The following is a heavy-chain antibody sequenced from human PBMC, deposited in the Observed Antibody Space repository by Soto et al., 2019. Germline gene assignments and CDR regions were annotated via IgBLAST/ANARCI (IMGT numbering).Heavy chain of an antibody. V-gene: IGHV3-23*01. D-gene: IGHD6-13*01. J-gene: IGHJ6*02. CDR1: GFIFSDYA. CDR2: ISGSGESI. CDR3: ARDRHGSDWYTYYFYTLAV. Sequence: EVHLSESGGGLVQPGESLRISCAASGFIFSDYAMTWVRQAPGRGLEWVSGISGSGESIYYADSVEGRFTISRDNSKNTLDLQMNSLRGEDTAVYYCARDRHGSDWYTYYFYTLAVWGQGTTVTVSS.